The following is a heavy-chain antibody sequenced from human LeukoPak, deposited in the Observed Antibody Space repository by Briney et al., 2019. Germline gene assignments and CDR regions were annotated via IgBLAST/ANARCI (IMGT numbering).Heavy chain of an antibody. J-gene: IGHJ2*01. CDR1: GFTFRSYG. CDR2: ISGSDGST. V-gene: IGHV3-23*01. D-gene: IGHD3-10*01. Sequence: PGGSLRLSCAASGFTFRSYGMSWVRQAPGKGLEWVSGISGSDGSTYYADSVKGRFTISRDNSKNTLYLQVNSLRAEDTAVYYCAKDLGFGELSRYFDLWGRGTLVTVSS. CDR3: AKDLGFGELSRYFDL.